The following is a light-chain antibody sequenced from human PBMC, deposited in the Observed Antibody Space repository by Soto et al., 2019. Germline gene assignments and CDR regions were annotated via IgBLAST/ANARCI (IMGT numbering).Light chain of an antibody. V-gene: IGKV1-12*01. CDR3: QQANSFPIT. J-gene: IGKJ5*01. Sequence: DIQMTQSPSSVSASVGDRVTITCRASQGISSWLAWYQKKPGKAPNLLIYAASSLQSGVPSRFSVSESGTDFTLTISSLQPEDCAIYFCQQANSFPITFGQETRLEIK. CDR2: AAS. CDR1: QGISSW.